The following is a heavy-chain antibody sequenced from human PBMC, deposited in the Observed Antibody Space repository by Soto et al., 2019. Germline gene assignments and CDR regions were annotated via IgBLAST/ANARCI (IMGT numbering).Heavy chain of an antibody. J-gene: IGHJ4*02. CDR3: ARKQAGYFYGIDY. CDR2: IYHSGST. CDR1: GGSISSGGYS. V-gene: IGHV4-30-2*01. Sequence: PSETLSLTCAVSGGSISSGGYSWSWIRQPPGKGLEWIGYIYHSGSTYYNPSLKSRVTISVDSSKNQFSLKLSSVTVADTAVYFCARKQAGYFYGIDYWGQGTLVTVSS. D-gene: IGHD3-10*01.